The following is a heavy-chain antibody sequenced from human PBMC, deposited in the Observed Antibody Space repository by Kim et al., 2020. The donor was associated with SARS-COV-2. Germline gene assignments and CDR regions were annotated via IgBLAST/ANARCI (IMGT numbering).Heavy chain of an antibody. CDR1: GFTFSSYG. D-gene: IGHD3-22*01. J-gene: IGHJ4*02. CDR3: AKDLWIKMVISPFDY. Sequence: GGSLRLSCAASGFTFSSYGMHWVRQAPGKGLEWVAVISYDGSNKYYADSVKGRFTISRDNSKNTLYLQMNSLRAEDTAVYYCAKDLWIKMVISPFDYWGQGTLVTVSS. V-gene: IGHV3-30*18. CDR2: ISYDGSNK.